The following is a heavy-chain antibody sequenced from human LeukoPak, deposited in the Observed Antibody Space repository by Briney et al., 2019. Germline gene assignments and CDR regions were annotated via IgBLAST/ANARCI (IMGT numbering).Heavy chain of an antibody. CDR1: GFTFSSYA. CDR3: AKRGTAMVQAFFDY. V-gene: IGHV3-23*01. D-gene: IGHD5-18*01. CDR2: ISGIGGST. Sequence: GGSLRLSCAASGFTFSSYAMSWVRQAPGKGLEWVSAISGIGGSTYYADSVKGRFTISRDNSKNTLYLQMNSVRAEDTAVYYCAKRGTAMVQAFFDYWGQGTLVTVSS. J-gene: IGHJ4*02.